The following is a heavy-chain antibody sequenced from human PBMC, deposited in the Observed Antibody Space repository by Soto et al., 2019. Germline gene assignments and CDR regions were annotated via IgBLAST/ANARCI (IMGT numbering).Heavy chain of an antibody. Sequence: SVKVSCKSSRGTFTTDAISCVGQAPLQGLEWMGVIIPVFGPPTYAQRFQGRVTISADESTSTAHLELSNLRSEDTAIYYCVRGGHNSGWYRTFDFWGQGTLVTAPQ. CDR2: IIPVFGPP. V-gene: IGHV1-69*13. D-gene: IGHD6-13*01. J-gene: IGHJ4*02. CDR1: RGTFTTDA. CDR3: VRGGHNSGWYRTFDF.